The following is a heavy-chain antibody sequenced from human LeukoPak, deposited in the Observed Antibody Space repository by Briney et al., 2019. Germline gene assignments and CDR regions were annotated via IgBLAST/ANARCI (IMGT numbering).Heavy chain of an antibody. CDR2: IYTSGST. Sequence: SETLSLTCTVSGGSISSYYWSWIRQPAGKGLEWIGRIYTSGSTNYNPSLKSRVTMSVDTSKNQFSLKLSSVTAADTAVYYCARQSQVYPYYYYYYMDVWGKGTTVTISS. CDR1: GGSISSYY. J-gene: IGHJ6*03. CDR3: ARQSQVYPYYYYYYMDV. V-gene: IGHV4-4*07.